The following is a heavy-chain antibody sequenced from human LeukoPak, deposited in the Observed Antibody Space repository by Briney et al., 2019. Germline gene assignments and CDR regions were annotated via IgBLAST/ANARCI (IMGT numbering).Heavy chain of an antibody. CDR2: IIPIFGTA. CDR3: AGSSRIQLWFLFGY. V-gene: IGHV1-69*05. Sequence: ASVKVSCKASGGTFSSYAISWVRQAPGQGLEWMGGIIPIFGTANYAQKFQGRVTITTDESTSTAYMELSSLRSEDTAVYYCAGSSRIQLWFLFGYWGQGTLVTVSS. D-gene: IGHD5-18*01. CDR1: GGTFSSYA. J-gene: IGHJ4*02.